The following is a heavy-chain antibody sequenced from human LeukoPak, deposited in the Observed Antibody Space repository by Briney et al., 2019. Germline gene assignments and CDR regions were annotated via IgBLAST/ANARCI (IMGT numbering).Heavy chain of an antibody. Sequence: PSQTLPLTCSVSGVSISGSYCWSWIRQPAGKGLEWIGRICTSGTTNYNPSLKSRVTISVGTSTNQVSLKLTSVTAADTAVYYCARDPPDYSTAWHAFAIWGQGAMVTVS. V-gene: IGHV4-61*02. J-gene: IGHJ3*02. CDR2: ICTSGTT. CDR3: ARDPPDYSTAWHAFAI. CDR1: GVSISGSYC. D-gene: IGHD6-19*01.